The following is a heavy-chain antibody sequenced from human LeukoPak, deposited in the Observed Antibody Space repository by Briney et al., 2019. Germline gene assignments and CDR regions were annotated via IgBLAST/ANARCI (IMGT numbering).Heavy chain of an antibody. J-gene: IGHJ4*02. CDR3: RGGWNFFDY. V-gene: IGHV3-30*03. CDR2: ISYDGNKK. Sequence: PGGSLRLSCAASGFTFTNYGMHWVRQAPGKGLEWVAVISYDGNKKYYADSVKGRFTISRDNSKNTLYLQMNSLRAEDTAVYYCRGGWNFFDYWGQGALVTVSS. D-gene: IGHD6-19*01. CDR1: GFTFTNYG.